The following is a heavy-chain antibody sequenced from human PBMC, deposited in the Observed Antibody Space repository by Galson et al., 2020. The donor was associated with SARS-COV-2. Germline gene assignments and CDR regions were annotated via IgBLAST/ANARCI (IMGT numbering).Heavy chain of an antibody. V-gene: IGHV5-10-1*01. CDR1: GYSFTSYW. D-gene: IGHD3-10*01. J-gene: IGHJ3*02. CDR3: ASCNLDSPGPNYYGSGSYYSLGAFDI. Sequence: GESLKISCKGSGYSFTSYWISWVRQMPGKGLEWMGRIDPSDSYTNYSPSFQGHVTISADKSISTAYLQWSSLKASDTAMYYCASCNLDSPGPNYYGSGSYYSLGAFDIWGQGTMVTVSS. CDR2: IDPSDSYT.